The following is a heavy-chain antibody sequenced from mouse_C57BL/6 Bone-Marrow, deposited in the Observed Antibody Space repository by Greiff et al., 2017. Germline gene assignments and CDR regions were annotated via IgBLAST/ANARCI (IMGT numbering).Heavy chain of an antibody. Sequence: QVQLKQPGAELVMPGASVKLSCKASGYTFTSYWMHWVKQRPGQGLEWIGEIDPSDSYTNYNQKFKGKSTLTVDKSSSTAYMQLSSLTSEDSAVYYCARRVGPFDYWGQGTTLTVSS. CDR2: IDPSDSYT. D-gene: IGHD4-1*01. CDR3: ARRVGPFDY. CDR1: GYTFTSYW. J-gene: IGHJ2*01. V-gene: IGHV1-69*01.